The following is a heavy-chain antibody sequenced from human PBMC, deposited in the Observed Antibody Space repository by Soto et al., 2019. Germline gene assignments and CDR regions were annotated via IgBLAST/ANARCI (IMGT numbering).Heavy chain of an antibody. CDR2: IYYSGST. V-gene: IGHV4-59*01. J-gene: IGHJ4*02. CDR1: GGTISSWY. D-gene: IGHD4-17*01. Sequence: SETLSLTCVVSGGTISSWYWSWIRQPPGKGLEWIGCIYYSGSTNCNPSLKSRVTISVDTSKNQFSLKLSSVTAADTAVYYCARSKEDGDYFDYFDYWGQGTLVTVSS. CDR3: ARSKEDGDYFDYFDY.